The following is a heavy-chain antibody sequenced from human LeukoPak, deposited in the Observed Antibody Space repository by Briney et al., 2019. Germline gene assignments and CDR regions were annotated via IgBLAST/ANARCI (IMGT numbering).Heavy chain of an antibody. Sequence: SETLSLTCTVSGGSISSYYWSWIRQPAGKGLEWIGRIYSSGSTNYNPSLKSRVTMSVNTSKNHFSLKLRSVTAADTAVYYCARHVLLWSGEPPRMSYYFDYWGQGTLVTVSS. CDR3: ARHVLLWSGEPPRMSYYFDY. CDR1: GGSISSYY. D-gene: IGHD3-10*01. CDR2: IYSSGST. V-gene: IGHV4-4*07. J-gene: IGHJ4*02.